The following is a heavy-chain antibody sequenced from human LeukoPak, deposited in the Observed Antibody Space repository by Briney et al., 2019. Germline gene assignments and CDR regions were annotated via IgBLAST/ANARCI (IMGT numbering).Heavy chain of an antibody. CDR3: AGSLSTVTTFDY. Sequence: GGSLRLSCAASGFTFSSYAMSWVRQAPGKGLEWGSAISGSGGSTYYADSVKGRFTISRDNSKNTLYLQMNSLRAEDTAVYYCAGSLSTVTTFDYWGQGTLVTVSS. CDR1: GFTFSSYA. CDR2: ISGSGGST. J-gene: IGHJ4*02. D-gene: IGHD4-17*01. V-gene: IGHV3-23*01.